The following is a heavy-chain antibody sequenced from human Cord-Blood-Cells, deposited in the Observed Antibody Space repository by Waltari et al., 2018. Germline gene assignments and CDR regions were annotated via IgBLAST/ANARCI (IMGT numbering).Heavy chain of an antibody. D-gene: IGHD6-13*01. CDR2: TYYRSKWYN. CDR3: ARAQQQLVPYYYYYGMDV. Sequence: QVQLQQSGPGLVKPSQTLSLTCAISGDSVSSNSAAWNWIRQSPSRGLEWLGRTYYRSKWYNDYAVSVKSRITINPDTSKNQFSLQLNSVTPEDTAVYYCARAQQQLVPYYYYYGMDVWGQGTTVTVSS. J-gene: IGHJ6*02. V-gene: IGHV6-1*01. CDR1: GDSVSSNSAA.